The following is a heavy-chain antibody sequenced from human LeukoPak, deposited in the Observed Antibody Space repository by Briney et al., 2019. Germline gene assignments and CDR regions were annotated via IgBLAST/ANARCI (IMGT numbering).Heavy chain of an antibody. CDR2: IIPILGIA. CDR3: ARVKMTTVTFDAFDI. Sequence: SVKVSCKASGGTFSSYAISWVRQAPGQGLEWMGRIIPILGIANYAQKFQGRVTITADKSTSTAYMELSSLRSEDTAVYYCARVKMTTVTFDAFDIWGQGTMVTVSS. D-gene: IGHD4-17*01. J-gene: IGHJ3*02. CDR1: GGTFSSYA. V-gene: IGHV1-69*04.